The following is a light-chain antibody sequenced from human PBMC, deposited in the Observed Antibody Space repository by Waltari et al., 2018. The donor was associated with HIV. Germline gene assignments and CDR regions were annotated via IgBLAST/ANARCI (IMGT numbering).Light chain of an antibody. CDR1: NPNIGNHY. J-gene: IGLJ2*01. CDR2: DNN. Sequence: QSVLTQPPSVSAAPGQTVPISCSGSNPNIGNHYVSWYQQPPGTAPKLLIYDNNKRPSGIPDRFSGSQSGTSATLGITGLQTGDEADYTCGTWDSSLSSVVFGGGTKLTVL. CDR3: GTWDSSLSSVV. V-gene: IGLV1-51*01.